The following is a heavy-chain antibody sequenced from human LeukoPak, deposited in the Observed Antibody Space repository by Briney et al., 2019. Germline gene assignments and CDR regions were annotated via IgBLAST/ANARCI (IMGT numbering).Heavy chain of an antibody. V-gene: IGHV4-30-2*01. CDR1: GGSISSGGDY. D-gene: IGHD2-2*01. J-gene: IGHJ4*02. Sequence: SQTLSLTRTVSGGSISSGGDYWSWIRQPPGKGLEGIGYIYNSGSTYYNPSLKRRVTISVDRSKNKFSLKLSSVTAADTAVYYCARGIVVVPAAFDYWGQGTLVTVSS. CDR3: ARGIVVVPAAFDY. CDR2: IYNSGST.